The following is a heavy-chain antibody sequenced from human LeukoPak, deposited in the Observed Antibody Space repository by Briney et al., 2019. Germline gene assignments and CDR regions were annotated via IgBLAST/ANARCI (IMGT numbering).Heavy chain of an antibody. Sequence: GRSLRLSCAASGFTFSSYAMHWVRQAPGKGLEWVAVISYDGSNKYYADSVKGRFTISRDNSKNTLYLQMNSLRAEDTAMSYDEGKKTEDDSVEERFSSQRQDYKNRLDLQMINRREEAKIGVYGGRGGEIVVLLPEGGFDYWGQGTLVTVSS. CDR1: GFTFSSYA. J-gene: IGHJ4*02. CDR2: ISYDGSNK. CDR3: EGKKTEDDSVEERFSSQRQDYKNRLDLQMINRREEAKIGVYGGRGGEIVVLLPEGGFDY. V-gene: IGHV3-30*04. D-gene: IGHD1-1*01.